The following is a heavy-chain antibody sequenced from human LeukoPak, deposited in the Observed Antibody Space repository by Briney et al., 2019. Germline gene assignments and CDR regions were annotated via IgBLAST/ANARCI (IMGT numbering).Heavy chain of an antibody. J-gene: IGHJ4*02. CDR2: IYHSGST. D-gene: IGHD3-3*01. CDR3: ARGALGYDFWSGYYRPPYFDY. CDR1: GGSISSYY. V-gene: IGHV4-59*12. Sequence: SETLSLTCTVSGGSISSYYWSWIRQPPGKGLEWIGYIYHSGSTYYNPSLKSRVTISVDRSKNQFSLKLSSVTAADTAVYYCARGALGYDFWSGYYRPPYFDYWGQGTLVTVSS.